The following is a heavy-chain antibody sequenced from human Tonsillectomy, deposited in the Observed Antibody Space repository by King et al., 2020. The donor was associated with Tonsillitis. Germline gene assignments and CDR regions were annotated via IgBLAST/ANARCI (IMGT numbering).Heavy chain of an antibody. CDR1: GFTFSDYY. CDR2: ISSSSSYT. J-gene: IGHJ6*03. Sequence: VQLVESGGGLVKPGGSLRLSCAASGFTFSDYYMSWIRQAPGKGLEWVSYISSSSSYTNYADSVKGRFTISRDNAKNSLYLQMNSLRAEDTAGYYCARDISDILTGYRPYYYYMDVWGKGTTVTVSS. D-gene: IGHD3-9*01. CDR3: ARDISDILTGYRPYYYYMDV. V-gene: IGHV3-11*05.